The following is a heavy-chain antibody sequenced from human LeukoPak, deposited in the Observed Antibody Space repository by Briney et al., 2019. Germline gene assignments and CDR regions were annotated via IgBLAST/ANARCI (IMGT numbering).Heavy chain of an antibody. J-gene: IGHJ5*02. Sequence: ASVEVSCKASGYTFTSYDINWVRQATGQGLEWMGWMNPNSGNTGYAQKFQGRVTMTRNTSISTAYMELSSLRSEDTAVYYCARKIGTYCSGGSCHLNWFDPWGQGTLVTVSS. CDR2: MNPNSGNT. D-gene: IGHD2-15*01. V-gene: IGHV1-8*01. CDR3: ARKIGTYCSGGSCHLNWFDP. CDR1: GYTFTSYD.